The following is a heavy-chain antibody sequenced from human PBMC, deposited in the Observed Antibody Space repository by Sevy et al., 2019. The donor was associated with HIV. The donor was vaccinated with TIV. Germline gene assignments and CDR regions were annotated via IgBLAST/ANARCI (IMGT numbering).Heavy chain of an antibody. CDR2: ISGSGGRGDKT. CDR3: AGKYDSSGYFDY. Sequence: GGSLRLSCAASGFTFSRYAMNWVRQAPGKGLEWVSGISGSGGRGDKTNYADSVKGRFTISRDDSKNSLYLQLNSLRAEDTAIYYCAGKYDSSGYFDYWGQGTLVTVSS. V-gene: IGHV3-23*01. J-gene: IGHJ4*02. CDR1: GFTFSRYA. D-gene: IGHD3-22*01.